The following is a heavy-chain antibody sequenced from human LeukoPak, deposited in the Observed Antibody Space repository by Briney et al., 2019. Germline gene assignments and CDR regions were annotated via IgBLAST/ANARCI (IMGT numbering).Heavy chain of an antibody. D-gene: IGHD5-24*01. CDR3: ARDLGWLQFDF. V-gene: IGHV3-7*01. J-gene: IGHJ4*02. CDR2: INPDASVI. Sequence: GGSLRLSCAASGFSFSNSWTNWVRQGPGKGLEWVANINPDASVINYADSVKGRFTISRDNAKNSLYLQIDSLRAEDTAVYYCARDLGWLQFDFWGQGTLVTASS. CDR1: GFSFSNSW.